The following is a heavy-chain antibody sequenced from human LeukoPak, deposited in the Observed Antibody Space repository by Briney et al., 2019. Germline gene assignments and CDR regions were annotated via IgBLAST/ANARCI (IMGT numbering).Heavy chain of an antibody. J-gene: IGHJ4*02. CDR3: AKGATFYSGSYLAY. V-gene: IGHV3-43D*03. CDR1: GFTFDDYA. Sequence: PGGSLRLSCAASGFTFDDYAMHWVRQAPGKGLEWVSLISWDGGSTYYADSVKGRFTISRDNSKNSLYLQMNSLRAEDTALYYCAKGATFYSGSYLAYWGQGTLVTVSS. CDR2: ISWDGGST. D-gene: IGHD1-26*01.